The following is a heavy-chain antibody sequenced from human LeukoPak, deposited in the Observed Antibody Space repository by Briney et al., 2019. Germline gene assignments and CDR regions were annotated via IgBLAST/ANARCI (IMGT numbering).Heavy chain of an antibody. CDR2: ISYDGSNK. J-gene: IGHJ4*02. V-gene: IGHV3-30*18. CDR1: GFTFSSYG. Sequence: GGSLRLSCAASGFTFSSYGMHWVRQAPGKGLEWVAVISYDGSNKYYADSVKGRFTISRDNSKNTLYLQMNSLRAEDTAVYYCAKVFRDPATVSFVGYFDYWGQGTLVTVSS. D-gene: IGHD5-18*01. CDR3: AKVFRDPATVSFVGYFDY.